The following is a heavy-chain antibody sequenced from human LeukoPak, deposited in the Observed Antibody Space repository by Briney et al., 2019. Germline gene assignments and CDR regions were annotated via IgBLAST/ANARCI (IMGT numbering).Heavy chain of an antibody. CDR3: ATRRYSSGYSYWFDP. J-gene: IGHJ5*02. CDR1: GGSISGYS. V-gene: IGHV4-59*08. Sequence: PSETLSLTCTVSGGSISGYSWTWIRQSPGKGLEWIGYISYIGTIDYNPSLQSRVTISVDRSKNQFSLKLTSVTAADTAVYYCATRRYSSGYSYWFDPWGQGTLVIVSS. D-gene: IGHD6-19*01. CDR2: ISYIGTI.